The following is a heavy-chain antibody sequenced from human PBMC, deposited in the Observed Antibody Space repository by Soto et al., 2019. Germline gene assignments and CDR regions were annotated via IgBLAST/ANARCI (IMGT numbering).Heavy chain of an antibody. Sequence: SETLSLTCSVSGGSINTGGHYWGCIRQHPGKGLEWIGYIYYSGTTYYNPSLKSRLTISLDTSENHFSLKLTSVTAADTAVYYCAGGPSEYYFDSWGQGALVTVSS. CDR2: IYYSGTT. CDR3: AGGPSEYYFDS. J-gene: IGHJ4*02. D-gene: IGHD1-26*01. V-gene: IGHV4-31*02. CDR1: GGSINTGGHY.